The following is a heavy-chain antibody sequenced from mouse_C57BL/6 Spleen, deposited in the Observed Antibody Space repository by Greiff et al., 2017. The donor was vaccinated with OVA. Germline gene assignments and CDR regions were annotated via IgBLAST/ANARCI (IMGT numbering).Heavy chain of an antibody. V-gene: IGHV1-72*01. CDR1: GYTFTSYW. Sequence: VQLQQPGAELVKPGASVKLSCKASGYTFTSYWMHWVKQRPGRGLEWIGRIDPNSGGTKYNEKFKSKATLTVDKPSSTAYMQLSSLTSEDSAVYYCARWPLTTVVGGYVDVWGTGTTVTVSS. D-gene: IGHD1-1*01. CDR3: ARWPLTTVVGGYVDV. CDR2: IDPNSGGT. J-gene: IGHJ1*03.